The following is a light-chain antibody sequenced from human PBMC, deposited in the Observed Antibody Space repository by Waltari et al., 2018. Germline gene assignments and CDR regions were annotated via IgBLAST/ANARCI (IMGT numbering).Light chain of an antibody. Sequence: DIQLPQSPSFLSASVRDRFTITCRASHGINSYLAWYQQKPGKAPKIMIYGASTLQSGVPSRFSGSGSGTEFTLTISSLQPEDFATYYCQQLNSYPFFGPGTKVDIK. CDR2: GAS. J-gene: IGKJ3*01. CDR1: HGINSY. CDR3: QQLNSYPF. V-gene: IGKV1-9*01.